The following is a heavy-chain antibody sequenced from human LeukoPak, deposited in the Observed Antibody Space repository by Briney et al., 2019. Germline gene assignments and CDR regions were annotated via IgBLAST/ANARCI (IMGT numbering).Heavy chain of an antibody. J-gene: IGHJ5*02. CDR2: INPGGGST. D-gene: IGHD2-2*01. V-gene: IGHV1-46*01. CDR1: GYTFTSYY. CDR3: ARDSSTSSLADP. Sequence: GASVKVSCKASGYTFTSYYMHWVRQAPGQGLEWMGIINPGGGSTSYAQKFEGRVTLTRDTSTSTVYMELISLRSEDTAVYYCARDSSTSSLADPWGQGTLVTVSS.